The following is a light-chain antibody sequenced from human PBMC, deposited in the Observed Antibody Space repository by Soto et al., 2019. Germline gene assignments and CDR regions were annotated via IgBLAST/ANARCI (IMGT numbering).Light chain of an antibody. CDR2: EDS. V-gene: IGLV2-23*01. Sequence: QSALTQPASVSGSPGQSITISCTGTSSDVGRYNLVSWYQQHPGKAPKLIIHEDSKRSSGLSNRFSGSKSGNTASLTISGLQAEDEADYYCCSYAGSSTYVFGTGTKLTV. J-gene: IGLJ1*01. CDR1: SSDVGRYNL. CDR3: CSYAGSSTYV.